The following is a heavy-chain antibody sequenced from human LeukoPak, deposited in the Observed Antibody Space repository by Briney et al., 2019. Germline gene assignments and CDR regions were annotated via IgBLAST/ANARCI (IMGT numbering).Heavy chain of an antibody. CDR3: AKDIATGNRLYYFDY. J-gene: IGHJ4*02. CDR1: GVTFDDYA. V-gene: IGHV3-9*01. D-gene: IGHD1-14*01. CDR2: ISWNSGSV. Sequence: AGGSLRLSCAASGVTFDDYAMHWVRQAPGKGREWVSGISWNSGSVGYADSVKGRFTISRDNAKNSLYLQMNSLRAEDTALYYCAKDIATGNRLYYFDYWGQGTLVTVSS.